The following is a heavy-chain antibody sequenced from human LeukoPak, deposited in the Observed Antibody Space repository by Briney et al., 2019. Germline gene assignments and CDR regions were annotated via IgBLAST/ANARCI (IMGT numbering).Heavy chain of an antibody. Sequence: GASVKVSCKASGYTFTSYYMHWVRQAPGQGLEWMEIINPSGGSTSYAQKFQGRVTMTRDTSTSTVYMELSSLRSEDTAVYYCARDGARGETSSSWTFDYWGQGTLVTVSS. CDR3: ARDGARGETSSSWTFDY. CDR1: GYTFTSYY. J-gene: IGHJ4*02. D-gene: IGHD6-13*01. V-gene: IGHV1-46*01. CDR2: INPSGGST.